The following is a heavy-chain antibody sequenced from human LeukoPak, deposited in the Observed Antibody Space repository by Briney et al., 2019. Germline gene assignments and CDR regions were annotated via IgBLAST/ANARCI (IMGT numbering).Heavy chain of an antibody. D-gene: IGHD3-10*01. V-gene: IGHV3-20*01. CDR1: GFTFDDYG. J-gene: IGHJ4*02. Sequence: GGSLRLSCAASGFTFDDYGMSWVRQAPGKGLEWVSGINWNGGSTGYADSVKGRFTISRDNAKNSLYLQMNSLRAEDTALYHCARYYGSGSYPAIFDYWGQGTLVTVSS. CDR2: INWNGGST. CDR3: ARYYGSGSYPAIFDY.